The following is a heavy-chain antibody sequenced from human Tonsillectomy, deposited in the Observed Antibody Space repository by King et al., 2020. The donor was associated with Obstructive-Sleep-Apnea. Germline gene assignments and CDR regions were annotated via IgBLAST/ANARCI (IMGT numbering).Heavy chain of an antibody. CDR3: ARQSSSWYGFFDY. Sequence: VQLQESGPGLVKPSETLSLTCTVSGGSISNYYWSWIRQPPGKGLEWIGYVHYSGSTNYKSSLKSRLTMSVDTSKNQFSLKLSSVTAADTAIYYCARQSSSWYGFFDYWGQGTLVTVSS. CDR2: VHYSGST. J-gene: IGHJ4*02. CDR1: GGSISNYY. D-gene: IGHD6-13*01. V-gene: IGHV4-59*08.